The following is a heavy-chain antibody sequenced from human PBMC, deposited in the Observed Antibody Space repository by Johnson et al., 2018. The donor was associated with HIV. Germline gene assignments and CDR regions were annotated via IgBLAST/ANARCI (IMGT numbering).Heavy chain of an antibody. CDR3: ARSKGSIWYGSAFDI. Sequence: MLLVESGGGLVQPGGSLRLSCAASGFTFSTYAMTWVRQAPGKGLEWVSVIYSGGNTYYSDSVKGRFTISRDNSKNTLYLQMNSLVGEDTAVYYCARSKGSIWYGSAFDIWGQGTMVTVSS. V-gene: IGHV3-66*02. CDR2: IYSGGNT. CDR1: GFTFSTYA. D-gene: IGHD6-13*01. J-gene: IGHJ3*02.